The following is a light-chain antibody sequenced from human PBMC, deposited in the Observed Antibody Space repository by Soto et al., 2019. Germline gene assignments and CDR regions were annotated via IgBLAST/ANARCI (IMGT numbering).Light chain of an antibody. Sequence: SLSPGERATLSCRASQSVSNNYLAWYQQKPGQAPRLLIYDASSRATGIPDRFSGSGSGTDFTLTINRLEPEDFALYYCQQYGSSPPTFGQGTKVDIK. CDR2: DAS. J-gene: IGKJ1*01. CDR1: QSVSNNY. V-gene: IGKV3-20*01. CDR3: QQYGSSPPT.